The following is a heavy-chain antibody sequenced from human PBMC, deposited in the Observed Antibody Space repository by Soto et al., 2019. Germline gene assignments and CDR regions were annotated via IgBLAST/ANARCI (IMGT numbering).Heavy chain of an antibody. CDR3: ASGIQLWLRRINNGYSG. CDR1: GGPFSTYA. V-gene: IGHV1-69*12. D-gene: IGHD5-18*01. Sequence: QVQLVQSGAEVKKPESSVKVSCKAPGGPFSTYAISRVRQAPGQGLEWMGGIIPMFGTANYAQRFQDRVTITARESTNTVYMELSSLRSEDTAVYFCASGIQLWLRRINNGYSGWGQGTLVTVSS. J-gene: IGHJ4*02. CDR2: IIPMFGTA.